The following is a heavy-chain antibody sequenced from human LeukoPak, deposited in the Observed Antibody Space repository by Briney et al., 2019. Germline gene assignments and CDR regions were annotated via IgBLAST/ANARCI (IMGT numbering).Heavy chain of an antibody. CDR3: ARATHGSGSYYGVNY. D-gene: IGHD3-10*01. V-gene: IGHV3-21*01. CDR2: FSSSSSYI. Sequence: GGSLRLSCAASGFTFSSYSMNWVRQAPGKGLEWVSSFSSSSSYIYYADSVKGRFTISRDNAKNSLYLQMNSLRAEDTAVYYCARATHGSGSYYGVNYWGQGTLVTVSS. CDR1: GFTFSSYS. J-gene: IGHJ4*02.